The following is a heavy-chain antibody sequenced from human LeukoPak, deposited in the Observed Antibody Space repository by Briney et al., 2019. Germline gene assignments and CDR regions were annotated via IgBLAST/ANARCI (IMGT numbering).Heavy chain of an antibody. V-gene: IGHV3-23*01. CDR2: ISGSGDTT. CDR1: GFTFSSYA. J-gene: IGHJ4*02. CDR3: QSGDSSGWYGQGGYFDY. D-gene: IGHD6-19*01. Sequence: GGSLRLSCAASGFTFSSYAMSWVRQAPGKGLEWVSGISGSGDTTYYADSVKGRFTISRDNSKNTVHLQMNSLRAEDTAVYYCQSGDSSGWYGQGGYFDYWGQGTLVTVSS.